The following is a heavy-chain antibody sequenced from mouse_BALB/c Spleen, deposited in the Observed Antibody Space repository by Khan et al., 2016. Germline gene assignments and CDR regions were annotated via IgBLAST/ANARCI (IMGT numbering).Heavy chain of an antibody. J-gene: IGHJ3*01. CDR1: GYTFTNYG. CDR3: AEDYYGSNWFAY. Sequence: QIQLVQSGPELKKPGETVKISCKASGYTFTNYGMNWVKQAPGKGLKWMGWINTNTGEPTYDEEFKGRFAFSLETSASTAYLQINNLKNADAATYFCAEDYYGSNWFAYWGQGPLVTVSA. CDR2: INTNTGEP. V-gene: IGHV9-3*02. D-gene: IGHD1-1*01.